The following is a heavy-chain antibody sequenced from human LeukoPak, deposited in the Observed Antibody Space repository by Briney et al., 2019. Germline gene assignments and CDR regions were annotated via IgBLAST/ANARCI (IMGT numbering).Heavy chain of an antibody. CDR1: GFTFSSYA. V-gene: IGHV3-30-3*01. J-gene: IGHJ4*02. CDR3: ARDFDY. CDR2: ISYDGSNK. Sequence: PGRSLRLSCAASGFTFSSYAMHWVRQAPGKGLEWVAVISYDGSNKYYADSVKGRFTISRDNSKNTLYLQMNSPRAEDTAVYYCARDFDYWGQGTLVTVSS.